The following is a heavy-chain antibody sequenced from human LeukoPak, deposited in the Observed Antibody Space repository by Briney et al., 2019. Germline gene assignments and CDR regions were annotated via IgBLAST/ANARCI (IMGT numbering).Heavy chain of an antibody. J-gene: IGHJ6*03. D-gene: IGHD1-1*01. Sequence: GGSLRLSCAASGFTFSDYYMSWIRQAPGKGLEWISYISSSGFVIYSADSVKGRFTVSRDNANNSVYLQMSSLRAEDTAVYYCARVPSWKGYMDVWGKGTTVTVSS. CDR2: ISSSGFVI. V-gene: IGHV3-11*01. CDR3: ARVPSWKGYMDV. CDR1: GFTFSDYY.